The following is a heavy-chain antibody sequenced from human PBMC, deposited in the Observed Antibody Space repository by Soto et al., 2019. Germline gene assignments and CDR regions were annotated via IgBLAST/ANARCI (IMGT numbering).Heavy chain of an antibody. V-gene: IGHV3-21*01. CDR1: GFTFSSYS. Sequence: GGSLRLSCAASGFTFSSYSMNWVRQVPGKGLEWVSSISSSSSYIYYADSVKGRFTISRDNAKNSLYLQMNSLRAEDTAVYYCARDFSQSRDGYNLYYFDYWGQGTLVTVSS. CDR3: ARDFSQSRDGYNLYYFDY. D-gene: IGHD5-12*01. J-gene: IGHJ4*02. CDR2: ISSSSSYI.